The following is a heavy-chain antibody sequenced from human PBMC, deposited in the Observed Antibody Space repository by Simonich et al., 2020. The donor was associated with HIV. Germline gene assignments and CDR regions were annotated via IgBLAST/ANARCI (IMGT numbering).Heavy chain of an antibody. CDR3: ARDLVGYYFDY. Sequence: QVQLVQSGAEVKKPGASVKVSCKVSGYTLTELSMHWVRQAPGKGLEWVGSFDLEEGETINVQKFQGRVSMTEDPSTDTAYMELSSLRFEDTAVYYCARDLVGYYFDYWGQGTLVTVSS. J-gene: IGHJ4*02. D-gene: IGHD3-9*01. CDR1: GYTLTELS. V-gene: IGHV1-24*01. CDR2: FDLEEGET.